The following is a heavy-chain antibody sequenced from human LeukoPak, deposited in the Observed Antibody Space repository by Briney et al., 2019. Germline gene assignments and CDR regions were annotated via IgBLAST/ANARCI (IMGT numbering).Heavy chain of an antibody. CDR1: GFTLSSYA. CDR3: AKGWSVYSSSSIDY. J-gene: IGHJ4*02. Sequence: PGGSLRLSCAASGFTLSSYAMSWVRQGPGKGLEWVSAISVSGNTYHADSVKGRFTISRDSSKNTLYLQMNSLRAGDAAEYYCAKGWSVYSSSSIDYWGQGTLVTVSS. V-gene: IGHV3-23*01. CDR2: ISVSGNT. D-gene: IGHD6-6*01.